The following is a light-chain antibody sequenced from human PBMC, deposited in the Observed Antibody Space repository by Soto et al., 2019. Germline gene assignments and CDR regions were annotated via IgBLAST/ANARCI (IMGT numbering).Light chain of an antibody. Sequence: EIVLTQSPGTLSLSPGERATLSCRASQSVSSSYLVWHQQKPGQAPRLLIYAASRRATGIPARFSGSGSGTDFTLTISSLEPEDFAVYYCQQGSNWPPGLTFGGGTKVDIK. J-gene: IGKJ4*01. CDR2: AAS. CDR1: QSVSSSY. V-gene: IGKV3D-20*02. CDR3: QQGSNWPPGLT.